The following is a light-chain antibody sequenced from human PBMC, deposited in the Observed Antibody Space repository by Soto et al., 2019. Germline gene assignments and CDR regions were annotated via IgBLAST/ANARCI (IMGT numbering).Light chain of an antibody. CDR3: QQYDGWPPMFT. CDR1: QTISNN. J-gene: IGKJ2*01. V-gene: IGKV3-15*01. Sequence: EIVMTQSPATLSVSPGDGVTLSCRASQTISNNLAWYQQKPGQTPRLLISAASTRATGIPVRFSGSGSGTEFTLTISSLQSEDLAVYYCQQYDGWPPMFTFGQGTKLEIK. CDR2: AAS.